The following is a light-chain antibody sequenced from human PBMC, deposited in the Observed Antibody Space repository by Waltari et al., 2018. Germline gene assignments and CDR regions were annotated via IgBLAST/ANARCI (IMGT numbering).Light chain of an antibody. CDR3: YSTDSGGDHRGV. V-gene: IGLV3-10*01. CDR2: EDN. CDR1: ALPRKH. J-gene: IGLJ3*02. Sequence: SYELTQPPAVSVSPGQTARITCSGSALPRKHAYWYHQKSGQVPLLVIYEDNRRPSGIPERFSGSSSGTKATLTITGGQADDEGDYYCYSTDSGGDHRGVFGGGTRLTVL.